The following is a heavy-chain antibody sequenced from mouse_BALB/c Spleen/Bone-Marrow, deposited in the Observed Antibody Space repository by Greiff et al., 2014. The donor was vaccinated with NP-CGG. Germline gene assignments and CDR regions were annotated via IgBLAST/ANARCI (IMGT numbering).Heavy chain of an antibody. CDR1: GFNIKDTY. Sequence: EVKLMESGAELVKPGASVKLSCTASGFNIKDTYMHWVKQRPEQGLEWIGRIDPANGNTKYDPKFQGKATITADTSSSTAYLQLNSLTSEDTAVYYCAQGYDWAMDYWGQGTSVTVSS. CDR2: IDPANGNT. V-gene: IGHV14-3*02. CDR3: AQGYDWAMDY. D-gene: IGHD2-14*01. J-gene: IGHJ4*01.